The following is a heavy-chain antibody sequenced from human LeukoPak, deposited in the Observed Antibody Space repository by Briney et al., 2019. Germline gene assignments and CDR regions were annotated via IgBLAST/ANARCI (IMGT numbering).Heavy chain of an antibody. V-gene: IGHV1-2*02. D-gene: IGHD6-6*01. CDR2: INPNSGGT. J-gene: IGHJ5*02. CDR3: HGEDRQLGAGGP. CDR1: GYTFTGYY. Sequence: ASVKVSCKASGYTFTGYYMHWVRQAPGQGLEWMGWINPNSGGTNYAQKFQGRVTMTTDTSISTAYVELSRLGSDDTAVYYCHGEDRQLGAGGPWGQGTLVTVSS.